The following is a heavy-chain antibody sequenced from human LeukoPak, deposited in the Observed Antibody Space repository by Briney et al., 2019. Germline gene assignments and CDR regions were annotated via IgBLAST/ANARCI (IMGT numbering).Heavy chain of an antibody. D-gene: IGHD3-10*01. J-gene: IGHJ6*03. CDR2: IYYSGST. CDR3: ARLPIYYYGSGSPRGTANYYYYMDV. CDR1: GGSISSSSYY. Sequence: SETLSLTCTVSGGSISSSSYYWGWIRQPPGKGLEWIGSIYYSGSTYYNPSLKSRVTISVDTSKNQFSLKLSSVTAADTAVYYCARLPIYYYGSGSPRGTANYYYYMDVWGKGTTVTISS. V-gene: IGHV4-39*01.